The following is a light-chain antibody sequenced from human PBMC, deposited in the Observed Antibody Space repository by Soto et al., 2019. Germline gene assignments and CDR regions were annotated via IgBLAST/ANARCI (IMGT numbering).Light chain of an antibody. CDR1: SSNIGAGYD. CDR3: QSYDSSLSGVV. V-gene: IGLV1-40*01. Sequence: QCVLTQPPSVSGAPGQRVTISCTGSSSNIGAGYDVHWYQQFPGTAPRLLIYGNSNRPSGVPDRFSGSKSGTSASLAITGLQAEDEADYYCQSYDSSLSGVVFGGGTKVTVL. CDR2: GNS. J-gene: IGLJ2*01.